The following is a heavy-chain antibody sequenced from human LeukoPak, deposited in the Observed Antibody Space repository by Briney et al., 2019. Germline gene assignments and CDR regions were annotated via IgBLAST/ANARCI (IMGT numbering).Heavy chain of an antibody. D-gene: IGHD3-3*01. V-gene: IGHV3-23*01. CDR2: ISLSGTRT. CDR1: GFTFSDYA. CDR3: VKEAREMGVVIPPYYFDY. Sequence: GGSLRLSCAASGFTFSDYAMSWVRQAPGKGLEWVSTISLSGTRTYLADSVKGRFTISRDNSKNTLYLQMSSLRAEDTAVYYCVKEAREMGVVIPPYYFDYWGQGTLVTVSS. J-gene: IGHJ4*02.